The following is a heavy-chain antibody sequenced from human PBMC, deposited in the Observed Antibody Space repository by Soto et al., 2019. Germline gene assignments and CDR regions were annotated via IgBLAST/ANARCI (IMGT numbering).Heavy chain of an antibody. J-gene: IGHJ4*02. Sequence: GGSLRLSCAASGFTFSSYWMSWVRQAPGKGLEWVANIKQDGSEKYYVDSVKGRFTISRDNAKNSLYLQMNSLRAEDTAVYYCARSQYYDYIWGSYGRWGLFDYWGQGTLVTVSS. CDR2: IKQDGSEK. CDR3: ARSQYYDYIWGSYGRWGLFDY. CDR1: GFTFSSYW. D-gene: IGHD3-16*01. V-gene: IGHV3-7*01.